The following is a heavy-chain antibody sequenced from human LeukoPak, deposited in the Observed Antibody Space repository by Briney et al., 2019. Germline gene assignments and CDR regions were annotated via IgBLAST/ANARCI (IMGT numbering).Heavy chain of an antibody. CDR3: ARDNRSSGPDY. D-gene: IGHD6-19*01. CDR1: GGSISSGSYY. Sequence: SETLSFTCTVSGGSISSGSYYWSWIRQPAGKGLEWIGRIYTSGSTNYNPSLKSRVTISVDTSKNQFSLKLSSVTAADTAVYYCARDNRSSGPDYWGQGTLVTVSS. J-gene: IGHJ4*02. V-gene: IGHV4-61*02. CDR2: IYTSGST.